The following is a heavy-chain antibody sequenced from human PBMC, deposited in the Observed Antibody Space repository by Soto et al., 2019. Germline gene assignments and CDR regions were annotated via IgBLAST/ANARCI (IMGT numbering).Heavy chain of an antibody. D-gene: IGHD3-3*01. CDR1: GFTFSSYA. CDR2: ISGSGGST. CDR3: AKGRSITIFGVVGGYYGMDV. Sequence: EVQLLESGGGLVQPGGSLRLSCAASGFTFSSYAMSWVRQAPGKGLEWVSAISGSGGSTYYADSVKGRFTISRDNSKNTLYLQMNSLRGEDTAVYYCAKGRSITIFGVVGGYYGMDVWGQGTTVTVSS. V-gene: IGHV3-23*01. J-gene: IGHJ6*02.